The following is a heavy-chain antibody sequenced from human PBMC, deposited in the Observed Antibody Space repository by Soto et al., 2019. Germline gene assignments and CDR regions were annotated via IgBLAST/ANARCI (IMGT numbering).Heavy chain of an antibody. CDR3: ASPQRGNGFDI. D-gene: IGHD6-13*01. CDR1: GVSISSSIW. V-gene: IGHV4-4*02. J-gene: IGHJ3*02. CDR2: IYHSGST. Sequence: SETLSLTCAVSGVSISSSIWWSWVRQPPGKGLEWIGEIYHSGSTNYNPSLKSRVTISVDKSKNQFSLKLSSVTAADTAVYYCASPQRGNGFDIWGQGTMVTVSS.